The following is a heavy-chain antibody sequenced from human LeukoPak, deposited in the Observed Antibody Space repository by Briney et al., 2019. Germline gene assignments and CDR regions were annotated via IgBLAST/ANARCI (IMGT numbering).Heavy chain of an antibody. CDR1: GFTFDDYA. D-gene: IGHD2-15*01. CDR2: ISGSGDST. J-gene: IGHJ3*01. Sequence: PGGSLRLSCAASGFTFDDYAMHWVRQAPGKGLEWVSGISGSGDSTYYADSVKGRFTISRDNSKNTLFLQMNSLRAEDTAVYYCAKNGRNIEPRGQGTMVTVSS. CDR3: AKNGRNIEP. V-gene: IGHV3-23*01.